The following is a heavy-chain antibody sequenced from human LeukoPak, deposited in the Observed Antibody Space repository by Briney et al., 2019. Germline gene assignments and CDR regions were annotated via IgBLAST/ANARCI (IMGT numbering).Heavy chain of an antibody. CDR2: MNPNSGNT. CDR1: GYTFTSYD. CDR3: ARDQGVGATMSRVGFDY. Sequence: GASVKVSCKASGYTFTSYDINWVRQATGQGLEWMGWMNPNSGNTGYAQKFQGRVTITTDTSTSTAYMELRSLRSDDTAVYYCARDQGVGATMSRVGFDYWGQGTLVTVSS. J-gene: IGHJ4*02. V-gene: IGHV1-8*03. D-gene: IGHD1-26*01.